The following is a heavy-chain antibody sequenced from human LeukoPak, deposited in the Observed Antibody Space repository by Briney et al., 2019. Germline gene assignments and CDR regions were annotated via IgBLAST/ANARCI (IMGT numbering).Heavy chain of an antibody. J-gene: IGHJ5*02. CDR2: IKQDGSEK. CDR1: GFTFTNYW. D-gene: IGHD3-22*01. CDR3: ANGGTYSSGP. Sequence: QAGGSLRLSCAASGFTFTNYWMSWVRQAPGKGLEWVANIKQDGSEKYYVDSVKGRFTISRDNAKNSLFLQISSLRAEDTAVYYCANGGTYSSGPWGQGTLVTVSS. V-gene: IGHV3-7*01.